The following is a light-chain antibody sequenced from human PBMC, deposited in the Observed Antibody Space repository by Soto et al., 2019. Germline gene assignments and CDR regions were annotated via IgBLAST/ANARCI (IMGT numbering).Light chain of an antibody. CDR3: VSFTTTSTHV. CDR2: EVN. CDR1: SSDIGAYDY. Sequence: QSALTQPASLSGSPGQSIAISCTGTSSDIGAYDYVSWFQQHPGKAPKLMISEVNNRPSGVSNRFSGSKSGNTAYLTISGVQVEDEAEYFCVSFTTTSTHVFGTGTKVTV. V-gene: IGLV2-14*01. J-gene: IGLJ1*01.